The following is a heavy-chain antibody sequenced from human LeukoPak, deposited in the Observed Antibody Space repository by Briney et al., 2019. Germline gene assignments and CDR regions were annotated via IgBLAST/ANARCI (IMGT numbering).Heavy chain of an antibody. D-gene: IGHD3-10*01. CDR1: GVTSSSYS. CDR2: ISSSSTYI. V-gene: IGHV3-21*01. Sequence: GSLRLSCAASGVTSSSYSMNWVRQAPGKGLEWVSSISSSSTYIYYADSVKGRFTISRDNAKNSLYLQMNSLRAEDTAVYYCASNYYGSGSYRYYFDYWGQGTLVTVSS. J-gene: IGHJ4*02. CDR3: ASNYYGSGSYRYYFDY.